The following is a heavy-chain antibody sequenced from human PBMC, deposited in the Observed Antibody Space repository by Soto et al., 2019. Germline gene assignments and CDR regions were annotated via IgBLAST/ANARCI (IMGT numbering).Heavy chain of an antibody. V-gene: IGHV1-69*02. CDR3: AQELGTQMTESYYDFWSGLSWFDP. Sequence: ASVKVSCKASGGTFSSYTISWVRQAPGQGLEWMGRIIPILGIANYAQKFQGRVTITADKSTGTAYMELGSLRSEDTAVYYCAQELGTQMTESYYDFWSGLSWFDPWGQGTLVTVSS. CDR2: IIPILGIA. J-gene: IGHJ5*02. D-gene: IGHD3-3*01. CDR1: GGTFSSYT.